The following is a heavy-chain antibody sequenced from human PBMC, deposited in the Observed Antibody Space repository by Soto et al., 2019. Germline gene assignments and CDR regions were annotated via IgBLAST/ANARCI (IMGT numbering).Heavy chain of an antibody. CDR3: AKGLSREWAPSPPFGLRPHYYGMDV. Sequence: HPGGSLRLSCAASGFTFSSYAMSWVRQAPGKGLEWVSAISGSGGSTYYADSVKGRFTISRDNSKNTLYLQMNSLRAEDTAVYYCAKGLSREWAPSPPFGLRPHYYGMDVWGQGTTVTVSS. D-gene: IGHD2-8*01. CDR1: GFTFSSYA. CDR2: ISGSGGST. V-gene: IGHV3-23*01. J-gene: IGHJ6*02.